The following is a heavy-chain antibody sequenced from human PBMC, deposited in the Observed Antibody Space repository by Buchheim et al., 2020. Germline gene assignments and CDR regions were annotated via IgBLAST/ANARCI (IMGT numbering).Heavy chain of an antibody. V-gene: IGHV3-30*18. J-gene: IGHJ6*02. Sequence: QVQLVQSGGGVVQPGKSLRLSCAAPGFTFRNYGMHWVRQAPGKGLGCVAVISYDGNDKYYVDSVKGRFTISRDNSKNTLHLQMNSLRSEDTAVYFCAKGIKGGYNYYGMDVWGQGTT. CDR1: GFTFRNYG. CDR2: ISYDGNDK. CDR3: AKGIKGGYNYYGMDV. D-gene: IGHD5-24*01.